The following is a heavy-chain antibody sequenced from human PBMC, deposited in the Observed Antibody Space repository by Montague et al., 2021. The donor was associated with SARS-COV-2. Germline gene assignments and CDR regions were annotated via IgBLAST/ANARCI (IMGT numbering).Heavy chain of an antibody. CDR2: IYYTTNT. CDR3: ARAQTTCFSANCVNDFDY. Sequence: SETLSLTCTVSGGSIISTTSNWGWIRQPPGKEREWIVSIYYTTNTYYTPSLKTRVTISIDTPKNQFSLKLMSVTAADTAVYFCARAQTTCFSANCVNDFDYWGQGAMVTVST. J-gene: IGHJ4*02. CDR1: GGSIISTTSN. V-gene: IGHV4-39*07. D-gene: IGHD2-2*01.